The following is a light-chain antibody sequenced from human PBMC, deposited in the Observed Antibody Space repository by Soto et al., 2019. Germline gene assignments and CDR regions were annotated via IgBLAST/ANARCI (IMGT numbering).Light chain of an antibody. Sequence: QSVLTQPPSVSGAPGQRVTISCTGSSSNIGARYDVHWYQHLPGTAPKLLIDGNNNRPSGVPDRFSGSKSGTSASLAITGLQYDDEADYYCQSYDSSLSAWVFGGGTKLTVL. CDR1: SSNIGARYD. V-gene: IGLV1-40*01. J-gene: IGLJ2*01. CDR2: GNN. CDR3: QSYDSSLSAWV.